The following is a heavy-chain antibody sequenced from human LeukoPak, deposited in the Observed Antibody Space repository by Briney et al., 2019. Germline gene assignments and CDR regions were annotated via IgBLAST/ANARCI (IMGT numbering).Heavy chain of an antibody. CDR1: GFTFSSYG. D-gene: IGHD3-22*01. Sequence: GGSLRLSCAASGFTFSSYGMHWVRQAPGKGLEWVAVISYDGSNKYYADSVKGRFTISRDNSKNTLYLQMNSLRAEDTAVYYCASTYYDSSGYCYGLDYWGQGTLVTVSS. J-gene: IGHJ4*02. CDR2: ISYDGSNK. CDR3: ASTYYDSSGYCYGLDY. V-gene: IGHV3-30*19.